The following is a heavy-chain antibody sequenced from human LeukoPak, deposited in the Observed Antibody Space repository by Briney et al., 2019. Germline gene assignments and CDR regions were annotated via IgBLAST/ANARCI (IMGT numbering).Heavy chain of an antibody. CDR2: ISSSGSTI. V-gene: IGHV3-48*03. CDR3: ARDHSTPYYYDTNGYYQLNYFDY. J-gene: IGHJ4*02. D-gene: IGHD3-22*01. CDR1: GFTFSSYE. Sequence: PGGSLRLSCAASGFTFSSYEMNWVRQAPGKGLEWVSYISSSGSTIYYADSVKGRFTISRDNAKNSLYLQMNSLRAEDTALYYCARDHSTPYYYDTNGYYQLNYFDYWGQGTLVSVSS.